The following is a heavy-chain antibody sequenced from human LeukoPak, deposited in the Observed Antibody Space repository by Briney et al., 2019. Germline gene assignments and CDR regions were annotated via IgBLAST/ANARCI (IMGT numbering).Heavy chain of an antibody. Sequence: ASVKVSCKASGYTFTSYYMHWVRQAPGQGLEWMGIINPSGGSTSYAQKFQGRVTMTRDMSTSTVYMELSSLRSEDTAVYYCARAGEAVANQKYYYYYYMDVWGKGTTVTVSS. J-gene: IGHJ6*03. CDR1: GYTFTSYY. CDR2: INPSGGST. D-gene: IGHD6-19*01. V-gene: IGHV1-46*01. CDR3: ARAGEAVANQKYYYYYYMDV.